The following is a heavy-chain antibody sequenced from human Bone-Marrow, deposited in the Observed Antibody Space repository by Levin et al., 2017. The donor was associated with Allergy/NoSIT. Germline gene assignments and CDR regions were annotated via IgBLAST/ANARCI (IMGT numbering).Heavy chain of an antibody. CDR3: ARAHYGSGTGRAP. CDR2: ISSSSSYI. D-gene: IGHD3-10*01. J-gene: IGHJ5*02. Sequence: GGSLRLSCAASGFTFSSYSMNWVRQAPGKGLEWVSSISSSSSYIYYADSVKGRSTISRDNAKNALYLQMNSLRAEDTAVYYCARAHYGSGTGRAPWGQGTLVTVSS. V-gene: IGHV3-21*01. CDR1: GFTFSSYS.